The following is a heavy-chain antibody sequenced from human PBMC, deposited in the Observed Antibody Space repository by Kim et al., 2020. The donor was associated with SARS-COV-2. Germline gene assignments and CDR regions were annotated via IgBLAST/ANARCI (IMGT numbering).Heavy chain of an antibody. V-gene: IGHV3-21*01. D-gene: IGHD3-10*01. CDR2: ISSSSSYI. CDR1: GFTFSSYS. Sequence: GGSLRLSCAASGFTFSSYSMNWVRQAPGKGLEWVSSISSSSSYIYYADSVKGRFTISRDNAKNSLYLQMNSLRAEDTAVYYCARDAHRYYGSGSYYHYYYYGMDVWGQGTTVTVSS. J-gene: IGHJ6*02. CDR3: ARDAHRYYGSGSYYHYYYYGMDV.